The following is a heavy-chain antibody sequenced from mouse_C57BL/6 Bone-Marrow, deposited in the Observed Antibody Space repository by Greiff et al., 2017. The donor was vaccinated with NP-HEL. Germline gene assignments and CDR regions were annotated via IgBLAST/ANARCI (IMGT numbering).Heavy chain of an antibody. J-gene: IGHJ3*01. CDR1: GFTFSDYY. D-gene: IGHD2-4*01. CDR3: ARRLYYDYDEFAY. Sequence: EVMLVESGGGLVQPGGSLKLSCAASGFTFSDYYMYWVRQTPEKRLEWVAYISNGGGSTYYPDTVKGRFTISRDNAKNTLYLQMSRLKSEDTAMYYCARRLYYDYDEFAYWGQGTLVTVSA. V-gene: IGHV5-12*01. CDR2: ISNGGGST.